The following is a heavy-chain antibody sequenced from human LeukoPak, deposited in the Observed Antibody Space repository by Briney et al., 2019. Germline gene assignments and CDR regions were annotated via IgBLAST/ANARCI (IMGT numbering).Heavy chain of an antibody. CDR2: IRSKANSYAT. V-gene: IGHV3-73*01. CDR1: GFTFSSYA. J-gene: IGHJ4*02. Sequence: PGGSLRLSCAASGFTFSSYAMHWVRQASGKGLEWVGRIRSKANSYATAYAASVKGRFTISRDDSKNTAYLQMNSLKTEDTAVYYCTRPIAVAGTGWEKDYWGQGTLVTVSS. D-gene: IGHD6-19*01. CDR3: TRPIAVAGTGWEKDY.